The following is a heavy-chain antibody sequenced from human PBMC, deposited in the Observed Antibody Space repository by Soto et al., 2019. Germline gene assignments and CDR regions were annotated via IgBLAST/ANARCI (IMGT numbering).Heavy chain of an antibody. D-gene: IGHD6-13*01. CDR2: IWYDGSNK. Sequence: GGSLRLSCAASGFTFSSYGMHWVRQAPGKGLEWVAVIWYDGSNKYYADSVKGRFTISRDNSKNTLYLQMNSLRAEDTAVYYCARDHSSSWYSRFYYYYMDVWGKGTTVTVSS. J-gene: IGHJ6*03. CDR3: ARDHSSSWYSRFYYYYMDV. V-gene: IGHV3-33*01. CDR1: GFTFSSYG.